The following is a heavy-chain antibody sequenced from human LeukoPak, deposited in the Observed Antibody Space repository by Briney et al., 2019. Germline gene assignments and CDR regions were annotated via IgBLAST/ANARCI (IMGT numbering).Heavy chain of an antibody. D-gene: IGHD5-12*01. CDR1: GWSFSGYY. V-gene: IGHV4-34*01. J-gene: IGHJ6*01. CDR3: ARGPGEMATAHGVMDG. Sequence: KASETLSLTCAVYGWSFSGYYWSWIRQPPGKGLEWIGEINHSGSTNYNPPLKRRVSITVDKTKNNFFLKLSSVTAADTAVYYCARGPGEMATAHGVMDGWGQGTTVSVSS. CDR2: INHSGST.